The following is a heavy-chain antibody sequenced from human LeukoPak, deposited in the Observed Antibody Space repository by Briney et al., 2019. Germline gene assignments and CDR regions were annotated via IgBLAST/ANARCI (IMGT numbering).Heavy chain of an antibody. CDR3: ARVDRYYFYLDV. J-gene: IGHJ6*03. Sequence: GGSLRLSCAASGFTFSSYSMNWVRQAPGKGLEWVSSISSSSSYIYYADSVKGRFTISRDNAKNSLYLQMNSLRAEDTAVYYCARVDRYYFYLDVWGKGTMVTVSS. CDR1: GFTFSSYS. V-gene: IGHV3-21*01. CDR2: ISSSSSYI.